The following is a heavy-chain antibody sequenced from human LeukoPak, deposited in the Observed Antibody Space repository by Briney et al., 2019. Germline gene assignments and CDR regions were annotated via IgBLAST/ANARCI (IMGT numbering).Heavy chain of an antibody. D-gene: IGHD1-26*01. CDR1: GCTFSSFC. CDR2: IRFDGSNK. CDR3: AKKGGAAFYNWFDP. J-gene: IGHJ5*02. Sequence: PGGSLRLSCAASGCTFSSFCMHWVRQAPGKGLEWLAYIRFDGSNKEYADSLEGRFTISRDNSKNALYLQIDSLRPEDTAVYYCAKKGGAAFYNWFDPWGQGALVTVSS. V-gene: IGHV3-30*02.